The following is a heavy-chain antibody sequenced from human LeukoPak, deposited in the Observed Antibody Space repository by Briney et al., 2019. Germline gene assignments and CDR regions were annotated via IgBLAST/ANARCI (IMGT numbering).Heavy chain of an antibody. CDR3: AKVSGGEVGATYGDAFDI. J-gene: IGHJ3*02. CDR1: GFTFSSYT. Sequence: GGSLRLSCAASGFTFSSYTMNWVRQAPGKGLEWVSSISSSSSYIYYADSVKGRFTISRDNAKNSLYLQMNSLRAEDTAVYYCAKVSGGEVGATYGDAFDIWGQGTMVTVSS. V-gene: IGHV3-21*01. CDR2: ISSSSSYI. D-gene: IGHD1-26*01.